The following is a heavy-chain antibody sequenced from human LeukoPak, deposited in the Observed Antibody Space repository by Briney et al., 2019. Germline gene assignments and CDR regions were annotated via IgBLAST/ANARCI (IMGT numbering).Heavy chain of an antibody. CDR2: IYYSGST. CDR3: ARAKGIVLMAYARGEALTDYKYYFDY. D-gene: IGHD2-8*01. V-gene: IGHV4-39*01. Sequence: SETLSLTCTVSGGSINSSSYYWGWIRQPPGKGLEWIGSIYYSGSTYYNPSLKSRVTISVDTSKNQFSLKLSSVTAADTAVYYCARAKGIVLMAYARGEALTDYKYYFDYWGQGTLVTVSS. J-gene: IGHJ4*02. CDR1: GGSINSSSYY.